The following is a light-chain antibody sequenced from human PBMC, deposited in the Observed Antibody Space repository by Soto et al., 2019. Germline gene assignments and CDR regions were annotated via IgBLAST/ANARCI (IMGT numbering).Light chain of an antibody. CDR2: LNSDGSH. V-gene: IGLV4-69*01. Sequence: QPVLTQSPSASASLGASVKLTCTLSSGHSSYAIAWHQQQPEKGPRYLMKLNSDGSHSKGDGIPDRFSGSSSGAERYLTICSLQSEDEADYYCQTWGTGIRVFGTGTKLTVL. CDR1: SGHSSYA. J-gene: IGLJ1*01. CDR3: QTWGTGIRV.